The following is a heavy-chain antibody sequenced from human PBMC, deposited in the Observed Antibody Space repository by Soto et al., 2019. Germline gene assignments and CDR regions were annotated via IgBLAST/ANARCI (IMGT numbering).Heavy chain of an antibody. CDR2: INAGNGNT. CDR1: GYTFSSYA. D-gene: IGHD3-10*01. CDR3: ARGGPPIDY. Sequence: QVQLVQSGAEEKKPGASVKVSCKASGYTFSSYAMHWVRQAPGQRLEWMGWINAGNGNTKYSQKFQGRVTVSRDTPASTAYMELSSLRSEDTAVYYCARGGPPIDYWGQGTLVTVSS. V-gene: IGHV1-3*05. J-gene: IGHJ4*02.